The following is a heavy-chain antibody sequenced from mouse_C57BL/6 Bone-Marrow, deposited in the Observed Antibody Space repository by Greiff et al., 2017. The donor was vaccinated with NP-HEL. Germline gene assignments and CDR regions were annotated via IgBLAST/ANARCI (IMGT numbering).Heavy chain of an antibody. CDR3: ARRTGTEGDRAWFAY. CDR1: GYTFTSYW. J-gene: IGHJ3*01. CDR2: IHPNSGST. D-gene: IGHD4-1*01. Sequence: QVQLQQPGAELVKPGASVKLSCKASGYTFTSYWMHWVKQRPGQGLEWIGMIHPNSGSTNYNEKFKSKATLTVDKSSSTAYMQLSSLTSEDSAVYYCARRTGTEGDRAWFAYWGQGTLVTVSA. V-gene: IGHV1-64*01.